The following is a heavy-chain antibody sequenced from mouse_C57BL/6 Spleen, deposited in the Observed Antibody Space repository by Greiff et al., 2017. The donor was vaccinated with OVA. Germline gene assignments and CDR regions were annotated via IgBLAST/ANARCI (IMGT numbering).Heavy chain of an antibody. D-gene: IGHD2-3*01. V-gene: IGHV1-74*01. J-gene: IGHJ3*01. Sequence: QVQLKQPGAELVKPGASVKVSCKASGYTFTSYWMHWVKQRPGQGLEWIGRIHPSDSDTNYNQKFKGKATLTVDKSSSTAYMQLSSLTSEDSAVYYCAPIYDGYYLFAYWGQGTLVTVSA. CDR1: GYTFTSYW. CDR2: IHPSDSDT. CDR3: APIYDGYYLFAY.